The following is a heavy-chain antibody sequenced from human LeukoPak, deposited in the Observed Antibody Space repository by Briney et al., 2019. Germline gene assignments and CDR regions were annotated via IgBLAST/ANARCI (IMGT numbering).Heavy chain of an antibody. Sequence: SETLSLTCTVSGGSISSYYWSWIRQPPGKGLEWIGYMSYSASTDYNPSLKSRVTISLDTSKNQFPLKLSSVTAADTAVYYCARHGGSYSFDYWGQGTLVTVSS. CDR2: MSYSAST. J-gene: IGHJ4*02. CDR3: ARHGGSYSFDY. CDR1: GGSISSYY. D-gene: IGHD1-26*01. V-gene: IGHV4-59*08.